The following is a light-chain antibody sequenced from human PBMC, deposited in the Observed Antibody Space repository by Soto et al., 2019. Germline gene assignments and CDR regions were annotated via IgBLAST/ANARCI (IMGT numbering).Light chain of an antibody. V-gene: IGKV1-27*01. CDR3: QKYNSALTWT. J-gene: IGKJ1*01. CDR2: AAS. CDR1: QGISNY. Sequence: DIQMTQSPSSLTASVGDRVTITCRASQGISNYLAWYHQNPGKVPKLLIYAASTLQSGVPSRFSGSGSGTDFTLTISSLQPEDVATYYCQKYNSALTWTFGQGT.